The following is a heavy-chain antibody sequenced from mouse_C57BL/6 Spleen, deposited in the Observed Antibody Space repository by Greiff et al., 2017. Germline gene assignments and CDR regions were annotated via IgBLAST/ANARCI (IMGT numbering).Heavy chain of an antibody. D-gene: IGHD1-1*01. CDR2: IHPNSGST. CDR3: ASSSYGSSLFAY. Sequence: QVQLQQPGAELVKPGASVKLSCKASGYTFTSYWMYWVKQRPGQGLEWIGMIHPNSGSTNYNEKFKSKATLTVDKSSSTAYMQLSSLTSEDSAVYYCASSSYGSSLFAYWGQGTLVTVSA. CDR1: GYTFTSYW. V-gene: IGHV1-64*01. J-gene: IGHJ3*01.